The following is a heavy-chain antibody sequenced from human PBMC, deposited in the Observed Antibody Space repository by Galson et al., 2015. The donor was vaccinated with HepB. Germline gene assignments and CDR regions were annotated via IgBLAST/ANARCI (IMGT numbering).Heavy chain of an antibody. CDR1: GFRFNLYG. CDR3: AKDGLFYTSGTHSNAMDV. Sequence: SLRLSCAASGFRFNLYGLHWVRQAPGKGLEWVAFISYDGANKYYADSVRGRFTISRDNSKTTLSLQMNGLTREDTAVYRCAKDGLFYTSGTHSNAMDVWGRGTTVIVSS. CDR2: ISYDGANK. V-gene: IGHV3-30*18. J-gene: IGHJ6*02. D-gene: IGHD3-10*01.